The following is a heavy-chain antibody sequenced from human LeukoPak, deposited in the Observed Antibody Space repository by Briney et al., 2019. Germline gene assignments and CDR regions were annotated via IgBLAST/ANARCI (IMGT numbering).Heavy chain of an antibody. CDR3: ARVGSEWFGEFGGSFDY. CDR2: INPNSGGT. Sequence: GASVKVSCKASGYTFTGYYMHWVRQAPGQGLEWMGWINPNSGGTNYAQKFQGRVTMTRDTSISTAYMELSRLRSDDTAVYYCARVGSEWFGEFGGSFDYWGQGTLVTVSS. J-gene: IGHJ4*02. CDR1: GYTFTGYY. D-gene: IGHD3-10*01. V-gene: IGHV1-2*02.